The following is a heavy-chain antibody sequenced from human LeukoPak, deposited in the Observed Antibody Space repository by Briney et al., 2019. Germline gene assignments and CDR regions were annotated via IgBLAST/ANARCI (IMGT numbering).Heavy chain of an antibody. CDR2: ISGSGGST. CDR1: GFTFSSYA. J-gene: IGHJ4*02. Sequence: GGSLRLSCAASGFTFSSYAMSWVRQAPGKRLEWVSAISGSGGSTYYADSVEGRFTISRDNSKNTLYLQMNSLRAEDTAVYYCAMVRGVIKYYYFDYWGQGTLVTVSS. D-gene: IGHD3-10*01. V-gene: IGHV3-23*01. CDR3: AMVRGVIKYYYFDY.